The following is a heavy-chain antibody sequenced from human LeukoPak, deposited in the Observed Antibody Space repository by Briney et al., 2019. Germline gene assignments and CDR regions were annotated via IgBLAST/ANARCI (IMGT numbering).Heavy chain of an antibody. D-gene: IGHD3-10*01. CDR1: GYTFTSYY. J-gene: IGHJ4*02. CDR2: INPSGGST. Sequence: ASVKVSCKASGYTFTSYYMHWVRQAPGQGLEWMGIINPSGGSTSYAQKFQGRVTMTRDTSTSTVYMELSSLRSEDTAVYYCARDRGTMVRGVKYYFDYWGQGTLVTVS. CDR3: ARDRGTMVRGVKYYFDY. V-gene: IGHV1-46*01.